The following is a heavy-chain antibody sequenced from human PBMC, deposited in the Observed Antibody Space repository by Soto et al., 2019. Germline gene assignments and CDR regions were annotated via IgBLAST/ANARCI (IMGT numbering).Heavy chain of an antibody. CDR2: IKQDGSEK. D-gene: IGHD6-13*01. CDR3: ARGHALSSWYVVPPTNYYFDY. CDR1: GFTFSSYW. V-gene: IGHV3-7*05. Sequence: GGSLRLSCAASGFTFSSYWMSWVRQAPGKGLEWVANIKQDGSEKYYVDSVKGRFTISRDNAKNSLYLQMNSLRAEDTAVYYCARGHALSSWYVVPPTNYYFDYWGQGTLVTVSS. J-gene: IGHJ4*02.